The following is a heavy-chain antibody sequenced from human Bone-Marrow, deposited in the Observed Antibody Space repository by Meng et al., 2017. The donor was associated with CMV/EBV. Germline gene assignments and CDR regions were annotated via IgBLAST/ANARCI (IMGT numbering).Heavy chain of an antibody. J-gene: IGHJ6*02. CDR1: GYTFIHYY. Sequence: ASVKVSCKASGYTFIHYYIHWVRQAPGQGLEWMGVINPNIGVTYYSQKFQGRVTMTRDTSTATVYMDLSSLRSEDTAVYYCARDGCTNGVCQGRYGMDVWGQGTTVTVSS. CDR3: ARDGCTNGVCQGRYGMDV. CDR2: INPNIGVT. D-gene: IGHD2-8*01. V-gene: IGHV1-46*01.